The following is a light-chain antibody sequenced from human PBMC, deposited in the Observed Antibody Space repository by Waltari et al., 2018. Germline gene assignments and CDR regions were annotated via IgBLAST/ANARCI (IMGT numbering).Light chain of an antibody. CDR3: CSYAGVHTFWL. CDR1: TSDVGGYNS. Sequence: QSALTQPPSVSGSPAQSVTISCTWSTSDVGGYNSVPWYQQHPDKAPKLIIFDGNRRPSGVPDRFSGSKSGNTASLTISGLRPEDEADYHCCSYAGVHTFWLFGGGTKLTVL. J-gene: IGLJ3*02. CDR2: DGN. V-gene: IGLV2-11*01.